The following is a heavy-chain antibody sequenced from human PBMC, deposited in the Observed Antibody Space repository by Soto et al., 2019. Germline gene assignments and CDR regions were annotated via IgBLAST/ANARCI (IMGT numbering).Heavy chain of an antibody. Sequence: EVQLVESGGGLVKPGGSLRLSCAASEFIFGSYNMNWVRQAPGKGLEWVSSISTSGSYIYVADSVKGRFTISRDNAKNSLYLQMNSLRVEDTAVYYCARWEDGSGTYSYYYYGMDVWGQGTTVTVSS. V-gene: IGHV3-21*01. CDR3: ARWEDGSGTYSYYYYGMDV. CDR2: ISTSGSYI. CDR1: EFIFGSYN. J-gene: IGHJ6*02. D-gene: IGHD3-10*01.